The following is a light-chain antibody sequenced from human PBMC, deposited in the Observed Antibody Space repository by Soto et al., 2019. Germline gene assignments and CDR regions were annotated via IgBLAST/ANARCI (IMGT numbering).Light chain of an antibody. CDR3: QQRRNWPLT. V-gene: IGKV3-11*01. CDR2: DAS. CDR1: QSVSNY. J-gene: IGKJ5*01. Sequence: EIVLTQSPGTLSVSPGERATLSCRASQSVSNYLAWYQQKPGQAPRLLIYDASNRATGIPARFSGSGSGTDFTLTISSLEPEDFAVYYCQQRRNWPLTFGQGTRLEIK.